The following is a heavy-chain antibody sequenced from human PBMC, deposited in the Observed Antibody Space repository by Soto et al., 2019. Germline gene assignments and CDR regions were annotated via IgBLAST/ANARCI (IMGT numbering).Heavy chain of an antibody. Sequence: EVQLLESGGGLVQPGGSLRLSCAASGFTFSSYAMSWVRQAPGKGLEWVSAISGSGGSTYYADSVKGRFTISRDNSKNTLYLQMNRLRAEDTAVYYCAKQTVYSSSFDYWGQGTLVTVSS. CDR2: ISGSGGST. D-gene: IGHD6-6*01. J-gene: IGHJ4*02. CDR1: GFTFSSYA. V-gene: IGHV3-23*01. CDR3: AKQTVYSSSFDY.